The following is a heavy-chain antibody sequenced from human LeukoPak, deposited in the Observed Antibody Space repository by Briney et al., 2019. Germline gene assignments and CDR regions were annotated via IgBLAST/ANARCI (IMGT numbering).Heavy chain of an antibody. J-gene: IGHJ4*02. Sequence: GGSLRLSCAASGFTFSSYAMSWVRQAPGKGLEWVSAITGSGGSTYSADSVKGRFTISRDNSKNTLYLQMNSLRAEDTAVYYCAKRGGAPGGITVAGILVYWGQGTLVTVSS. CDR2: ITGSGGST. CDR1: GFTFSSYA. V-gene: IGHV3-23*01. D-gene: IGHD6-19*01. CDR3: AKRGGAPGGITVAGILVY.